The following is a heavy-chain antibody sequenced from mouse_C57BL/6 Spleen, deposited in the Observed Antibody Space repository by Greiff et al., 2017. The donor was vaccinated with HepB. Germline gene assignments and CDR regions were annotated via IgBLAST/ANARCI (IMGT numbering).Heavy chain of an antibody. CDR2: IDPETGGT. CDR3: TIFITTVVGYAMDY. J-gene: IGHJ4*01. CDR1: GYTFTDYE. Sequence: VKLQQSGAELVRPGASVTLSCKASGYTFTDYEMHWVKQTPVHGLEWIGAIDPETGGTAYNQKFKGKAILTADKSSSTAYMELRSLTSEDSAVYYCTIFITTVVGYAMDYWGQGTSVTVSS. D-gene: IGHD1-1*01. V-gene: IGHV1-15*01.